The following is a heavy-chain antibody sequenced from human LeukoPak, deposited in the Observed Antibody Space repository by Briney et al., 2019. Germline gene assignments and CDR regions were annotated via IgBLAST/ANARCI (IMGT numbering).Heavy chain of an antibody. CDR2: ICPRDGST. J-gene: IGHJ4*02. CDR3: ARDQEGFDY. V-gene: IGHV1-46*01. CDR1: GYTFTNNY. Sequence: ASVKVSCKASGYTFTNNYLHWVRQAPGQGLEWMGMICPRDGSTSYAQNFQGRVTVTRDTSTTTVHMELRGLRSEDTAVYYCARDQEGFDYWGQGTVVTVSS.